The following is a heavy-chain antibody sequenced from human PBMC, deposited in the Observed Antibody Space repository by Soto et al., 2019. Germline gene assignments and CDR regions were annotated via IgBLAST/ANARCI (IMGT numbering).Heavy chain of an antibody. Sequence: EVQLVESGGGLVQPGGSLRLSCAALGLILINSDLHWAAKPPGHGLEWVARIGVVGDTNYSGSVKGRFTISRQNARNSFFLQMNSLIAGDTAVYFCVRGLPGGFDPWGQGTLVTVSS. CDR2: IGVVGDT. D-gene: IGHD3-10*01. J-gene: IGHJ5*02. CDR1: GLILINSD. V-gene: IGHV3-13*01. CDR3: VRGLPGGFDP.